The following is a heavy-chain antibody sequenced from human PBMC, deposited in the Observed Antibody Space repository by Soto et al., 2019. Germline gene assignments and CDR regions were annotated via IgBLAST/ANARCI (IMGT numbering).Heavy chain of an antibody. D-gene: IGHD5-12*01. CDR2: ISYDGSNK. V-gene: IGHV3-30*18. J-gene: IGHJ4*02. Sequence: PGGSLRLSCAASGFTFSSYGMHWVRQAPGKGLEWVAVISYDGSNKYYADSVKGRFTISRDNSKNTLYLQMNSLRAEDTAVYYCAKPRRDGYNSQYYFDYWGQGTLVTVSS. CDR3: AKPRRDGYNSQYYFDY. CDR1: GFTFSSYG.